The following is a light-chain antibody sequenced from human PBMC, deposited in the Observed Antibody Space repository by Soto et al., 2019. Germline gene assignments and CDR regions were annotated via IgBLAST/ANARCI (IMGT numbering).Light chain of an antibody. CDR1: SSDVGGYNY. CDR2: EVS. CDR3: SSYTSSSTLS. Sequence: QSALTQPASVSGSPGQSITISCTGTSSDVGGYNYVSWYQQHPGKAPKLMIYEVSSRPSGVSNRFSGSKSGNTASLTISGLQAEDEAEYYCSSYTSSSTLSFGTGTKLTVL. V-gene: IGLV2-14*01. J-gene: IGLJ1*01.